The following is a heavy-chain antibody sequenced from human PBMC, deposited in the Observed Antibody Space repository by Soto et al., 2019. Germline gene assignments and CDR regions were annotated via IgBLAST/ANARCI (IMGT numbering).Heavy chain of an antibody. CDR3: AREMEARAHRPSFDL. J-gene: IGHJ4*02. V-gene: IGHV4-61*01. CDR2: IYHTGTA. CDR1: GDSVTNRIYY. D-gene: IGHD1-26*01. Sequence: PSETLSLTCNVSGDSVTNRIYYWSWIRQSPGKRLQWLGYIYHTGTADYNPSLKSRLTMSVDTAKNQFSLHLTSVTAADTAIFYCAREMEARAHRPSFDLGGQGTRVTVSS.